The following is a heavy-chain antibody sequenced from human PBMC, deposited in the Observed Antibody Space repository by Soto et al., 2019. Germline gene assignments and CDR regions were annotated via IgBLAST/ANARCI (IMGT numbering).Heavy chain of an antibody. J-gene: IGHJ1*01. D-gene: IGHD2-2*01. CDR1: GFTFSSYA. CDR2: ISGSGGNT. CDR3: AKVPRYCSGSSCYAGYFQH. Sequence: ESGGGLVQPGGSLRLSCAASGFTFSSYAMSWVRQSPGKGLEWVSLISGSGGNTYYADSVKGRFTISRDNSKNTLYLQMNSLRAEDTAVYYCAKVPRYCSGSSCYAGYFQHWGQGTLVSVPS. V-gene: IGHV3-23*01.